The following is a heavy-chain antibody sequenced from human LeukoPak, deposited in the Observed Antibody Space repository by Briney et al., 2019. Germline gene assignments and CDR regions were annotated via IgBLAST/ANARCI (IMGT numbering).Heavy chain of an antibody. CDR3: ARRMPSSGYSYDF. Sequence: SETLSLTCTVSGASISSTPSYWGWIRQPPRKGLEWIGSIYYTGTTYYSPSLKSRVTISIDTSNNRFSLRLTSVTAADTALYYCARRMPSSGYSYDFWGLGTLVSVSS. V-gene: IGHV4-39*01. J-gene: IGHJ4*02. D-gene: IGHD6-13*01. CDR2: IYYTGTT. CDR1: GASISSTPSY.